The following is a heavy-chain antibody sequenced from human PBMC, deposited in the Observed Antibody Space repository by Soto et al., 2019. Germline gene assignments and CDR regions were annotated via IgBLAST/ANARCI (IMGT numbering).Heavy chain of an antibody. V-gene: IGHV3-23*01. CDR2: ISGSGGST. J-gene: IGHJ4*02. CDR3: LSGDNILLWFEDYFDY. D-gene: IGHD3-10*01. Sequence: GGSLRLSCAASGFTFSSYAMSWVRQAPGKGLEWVSAISGSGGSTYYADSVKGRFTISRDNSKNTLYLQMNSLRAEDTAVYYCLSGDNILLWFEDYFDYWGQGTLVTVSS. CDR1: GFTFSSYA.